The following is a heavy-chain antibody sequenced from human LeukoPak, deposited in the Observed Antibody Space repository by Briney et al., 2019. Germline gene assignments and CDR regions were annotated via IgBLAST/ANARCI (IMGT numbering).Heavy chain of an antibody. CDR1: GYRFTDYW. CDR3: ARHAPRRIWFGEFHPWYFDY. D-gene: IGHD3-10*01. J-gene: IGHJ4*02. Sequence: GESLKISCKDSGYRFTDYWIAWVRQLPGKGLEWMGIIYPGDSDTRYSPSFQGQVTFSADKSISTAYLQWSSLKASDTAMYYCARHAPRRIWFGEFHPWYFDYWGQGTLVTVSS. V-gene: IGHV5-51*01. CDR2: IYPGDSDT.